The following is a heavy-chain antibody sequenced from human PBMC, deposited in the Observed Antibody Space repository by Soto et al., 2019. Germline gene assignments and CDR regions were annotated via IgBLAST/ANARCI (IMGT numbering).Heavy chain of an antibody. J-gene: IGHJ4*02. D-gene: IGHD3-9*01. CDR3: AKDLLNFDWLLPADY. Sequence: GGSLRLSCAASGFTFSSYGMHWVRQAPGKGLEWVAVISYDGSNKYYADSVKGRFTISRDNSKNTLYLQMNSLRAEDTAVYYCAKDLLNFDWLLPADYWGQGTLVTVSS. CDR2: ISYDGSNK. CDR1: GFTFSSYG. V-gene: IGHV3-30*18.